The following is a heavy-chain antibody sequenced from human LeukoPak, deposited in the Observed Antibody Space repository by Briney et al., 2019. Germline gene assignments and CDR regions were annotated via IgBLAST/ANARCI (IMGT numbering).Heavy chain of an antibody. V-gene: IGHV1-2*06. J-gene: IGHJ6*03. CDR1: GYTLTELS. D-gene: IGHD2-2*02. Sequence: GASVKVSCKVSGYTLTELSMHWVRQAPGQGLEWMGRINPNSGGTNYAQKFQGRVTMTRDTSISTAYMELSRLRSDDTAVYYCAAFDIVVVPAAIIDYYYYYMDVWGKGTTVTVSS. CDR2: INPNSGGT. CDR3: AAFDIVVVPAAIIDYYYYYMDV.